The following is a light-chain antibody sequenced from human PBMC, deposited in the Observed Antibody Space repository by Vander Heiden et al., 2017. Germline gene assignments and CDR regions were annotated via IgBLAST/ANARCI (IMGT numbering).Light chain of an antibody. V-gene: IGKV4-1*01. CDR1: QSVLSSFNSKNH. CDR3: EQHSTKT. J-gene: IGKJ1*01. Sequence: DIVLTQSPHSLAVSLGERATINCKSSQSVLSSFNSKNHLAWFRQKPRQPPELLIYWASTRESGVPDRFSGSGSGTDFTLTISNMQAEDVAVYYCEQHSTKTFGQGTKVEIK. CDR2: WAS.